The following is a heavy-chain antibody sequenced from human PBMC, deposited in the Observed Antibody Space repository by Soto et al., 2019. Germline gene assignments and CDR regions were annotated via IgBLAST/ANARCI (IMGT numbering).Heavy chain of an antibody. D-gene: IGHD6-19*01. CDR1: GFTFSSYA. CDR3: AKGSTVALAGSIFDF. V-gene: IGHV3-23*01. Sequence: PGGSLRLSCAASGFTFSSYAMSWVRQAPGKGLEWVSAISGSGGSTYYADSVKGRFTISRDNSRHTLYLQMNSLRAEDTAVYYCAKGSTVALAGSIFDFWGQGALVTVSS. CDR2: ISGSGGST. J-gene: IGHJ5*01.